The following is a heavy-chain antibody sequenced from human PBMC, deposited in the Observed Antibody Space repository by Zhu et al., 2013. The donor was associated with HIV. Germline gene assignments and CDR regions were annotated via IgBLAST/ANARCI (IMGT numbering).Heavy chain of an antibody. CDR1: GYTFSDYG. D-gene: IGHD5-18*01. CDR3: ARGGTGGYSYGLNS. V-gene: IGHV1-2*02. Sequence: QVQVVQSGAEVKKPGASVKVSCKASGYTFSDYGFTWVRQALGQGLEWMGWINPDSGGTNYAQKFQGRVTVTRDTSISTAYMELSRLRSDDTAVYYCARGGTGGYSYGLNSWGQGTLVTVSS. CDR2: INPDSGGT. J-gene: IGHJ4*02.